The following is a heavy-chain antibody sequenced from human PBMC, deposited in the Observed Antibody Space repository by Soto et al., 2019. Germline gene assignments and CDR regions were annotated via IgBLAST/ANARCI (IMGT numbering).Heavy chain of an antibody. V-gene: IGHV1-2*04. D-gene: IGHD2-2*01. CDR3: ARDFCSSTSCYPYYYYGMDV. CDR2: INPNSGGT. CDR1: GYTFTGYY. Sequence: ASVKVSCTASGYTFTGYYMHWVRQAPGQGLEWMGWINPNSGGTNYAQKFQGWVTMTRDTSISTAYMELSRLRSDDTAVYYCARDFCSSTSCYPYYYYGMDVWGQGTTVTVSS. J-gene: IGHJ6*02.